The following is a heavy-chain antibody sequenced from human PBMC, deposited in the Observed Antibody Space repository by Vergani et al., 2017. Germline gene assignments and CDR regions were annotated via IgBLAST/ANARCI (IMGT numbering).Heavy chain of an antibody. CDR3: ARQNPYGSAHVDF. J-gene: IGHJ4*02. Sequence: QVDLQESGPGLVKSSETLSLNCAVSGYSVGSGYYWGWIRQPPGGGLELIGCVHRNGNTYYTSSLRSRATISRYTSKNQFSLRLTSVAAADTAVYYCARQNPYGSAHVDFWGRGVLVTVSA. D-gene: IGHD3-10*01. V-gene: IGHV4-38-2*01. CDR1: GYSVGSGYY. CDR2: VHRNGNT.